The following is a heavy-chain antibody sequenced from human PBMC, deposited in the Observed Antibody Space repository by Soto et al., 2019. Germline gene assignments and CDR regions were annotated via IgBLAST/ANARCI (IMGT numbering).Heavy chain of an antibody. CDR3: ARGIRYCSSTSCYKGYFDY. J-gene: IGHJ4*02. D-gene: IGHD2-2*02. V-gene: IGHV4-34*01. Sequence: SETLSLTCAVYGGSFSGYYWSWIRQPPGKGLEWIGEINHSGSTNYNPSLKSRVTISVDTSKNQFSLKLSSVTAADTAVYYCARGIRYCSSTSCYKGYFDYWGQGTLVTVSS. CDR2: INHSGST. CDR1: GGSFSGYY.